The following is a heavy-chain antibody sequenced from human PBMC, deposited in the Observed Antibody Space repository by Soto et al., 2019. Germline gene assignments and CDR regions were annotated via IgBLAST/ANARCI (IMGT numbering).Heavy chain of an antibody. CDR2: TYHRSKWYN. CDR3: ASSSSREGDYGGSSEAVQH. CDR1: GDSVSSSSAD. D-gene: IGHD4-17*01. Sequence: SQTLSLTCAISGDSVSSSSADWNWIRQSPSRGLEWLGRTYHRSKWYNDYAVSVKSRITINSDTSKNQFSLQLSSVTPEDTAVYYCASSSSREGDYGGSSEAVQHGGQGTLVTVSS. V-gene: IGHV6-1*01. J-gene: IGHJ1*01.